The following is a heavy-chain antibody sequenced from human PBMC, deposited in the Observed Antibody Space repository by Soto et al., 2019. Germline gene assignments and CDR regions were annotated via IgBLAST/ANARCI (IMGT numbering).Heavy chain of an antibody. V-gene: IGHV1-69*02. D-gene: IGHD4-17*01. Sequence: QVPLVQSGAEVKKPGSSVKVSCKASGGTFSSYTIIWVRQAPGQGLEWMGRIIPILGIANYAQKFRGRVTITADKSTSTAYMELSSLRSEDTAVYYCARVMVGGYGDLHAFDIWGQGTMVTVSS. CDR1: GGTFSSYT. J-gene: IGHJ3*02. CDR3: ARVMVGGYGDLHAFDI. CDR2: IIPILGIA.